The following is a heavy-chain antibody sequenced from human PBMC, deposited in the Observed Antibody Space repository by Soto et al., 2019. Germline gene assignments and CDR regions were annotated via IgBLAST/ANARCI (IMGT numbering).Heavy chain of an antibody. J-gene: IGHJ4*02. V-gene: IGHV3-64D*06. CDR1: GSTFSSYS. CDR2: ISSNGGST. Sequence: LRLSYSASGSTFSSYSMHWVRQAPGKGLEYVSAISSNGGSTYYADSVKGRFTISRDNSKNTLYLQMSSLRAEDTAVYYCVKDRGARGPFYYWGQGNLVTVSS. CDR3: VKDRGARGPFYY. D-gene: IGHD1-26*01.